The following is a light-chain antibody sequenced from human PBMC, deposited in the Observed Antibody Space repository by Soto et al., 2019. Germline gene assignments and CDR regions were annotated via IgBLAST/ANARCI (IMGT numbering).Light chain of an antibody. CDR2: DAS. V-gene: IGKV3-11*01. J-gene: IGKJ3*01. CDR3: QQRSNWPRIT. CDR1: QSVGSY. Sequence: EIVLKQSPATLSLSPGERATLSCRASQSVGSYLAWYQQKPGQAPRLLIYDASNRATGIPARFSGSGSGTDFTLTISSLEPEDFAVYYCQQRSNWPRITFGPGTKVDV.